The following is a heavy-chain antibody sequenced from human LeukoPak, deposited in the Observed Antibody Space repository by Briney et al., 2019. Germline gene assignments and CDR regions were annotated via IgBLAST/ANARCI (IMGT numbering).Heavy chain of an antibody. Sequence: GGSLRLSCAASGFTFSNYGMHWVRQAPGKGLEWVAFTRRDTSDKYYADSVKGRFTISRDNSKNTLYLQMNSLRAEDTAVYYCARSVAVAQDAFDIWGQGTMVTVSS. D-gene: IGHD6-19*01. CDR1: GFTFSNYG. J-gene: IGHJ3*02. CDR2: TRRDTSDK. V-gene: IGHV3-30*02. CDR3: ARSVAVAQDAFDI.